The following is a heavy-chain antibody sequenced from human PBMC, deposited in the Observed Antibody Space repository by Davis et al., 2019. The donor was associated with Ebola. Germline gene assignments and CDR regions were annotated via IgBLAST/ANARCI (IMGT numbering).Heavy chain of an antibody. Sequence: SVKVCCKASGGTFSSYAISWVRQAPGQGLEWMGGIIPIFGTANYAQKFQGRVTITADESTSTAYMELSSLRSEDTAVYYCARIITIFGVATHDAFDIWGQGTMVTVSS. CDR2: IIPIFGTA. V-gene: IGHV1-69*13. CDR1: GGTFSSYA. D-gene: IGHD3-3*01. CDR3: ARIITIFGVATHDAFDI. J-gene: IGHJ3*02.